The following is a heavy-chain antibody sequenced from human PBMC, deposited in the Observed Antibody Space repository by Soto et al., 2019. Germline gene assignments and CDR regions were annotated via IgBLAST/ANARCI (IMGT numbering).Heavy chain of an antibody. CDR3: ARGPAARNYYYYYGMDV. CDR2: INHSGST. Sequence: QVQLQQWGAGLLKPSETLSLTCAVYGGSFSGYYWSWIRQPPGKGLEWIGEINHSGSTNYNPSLKSRVTISVDTSKNQFSLKLSSVTAADTAVYYCARGPAARNYYYYYGMDVWGQGTTVTVSS. CDR1: GGSFSGYY. D-gene: IGHD6-6*01. J-gene: IGHJ6*02. V-gene: IGHV4-34*01.